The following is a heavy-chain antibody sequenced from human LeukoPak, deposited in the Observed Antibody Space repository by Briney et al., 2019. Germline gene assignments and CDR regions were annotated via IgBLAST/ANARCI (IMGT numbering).Heavy chain of an antibody. CDR1: GFTFSNNA. CDR3: ARGRPHGNDY. V-gene: IGHV3-30-3*01. D-gene: IGHD4-23*01. CDR2: ISYDGSNK. J-gene: IGHJ4*02. Sequence: PGRSLRLSCAASGFTFSNNAMHWVRQAPGKGLEWVAVISYDGSNKYYADSVKGRCTISRDNSKTTLYLQMNSLRAEDTAVYYCARGRPHGNDYWGQGTLVTVSS.